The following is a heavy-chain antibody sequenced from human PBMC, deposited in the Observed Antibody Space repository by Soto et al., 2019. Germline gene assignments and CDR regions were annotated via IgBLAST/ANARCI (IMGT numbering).Heavy chain of an antibody. V-gene: IGHV3-30*18. D-gene: IGHD1-26*01. J-gene: IGHJ4*02. CDR2: ISYDGSNK. CDR1: GFTFSSYG. Sequence: PGGSLRLSCAASGFTFSSYGMHWVRQAPGKGLEWVAVISYDGSNKYYADSVKGRFTISRDNSKNTLYLQMNSLRAEDTAVYYCAKDTIVGATGGYYFDYWGQGTLVTVSS. CDR3: AKDTIVGATGGYYFDY.